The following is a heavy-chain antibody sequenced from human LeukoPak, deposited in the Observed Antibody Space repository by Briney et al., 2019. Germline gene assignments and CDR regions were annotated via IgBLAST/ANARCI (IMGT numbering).Heavy chain of an antibody. CDR1: GYDFITYW. J-gene: IGHJ3*02. Sequence: GESLKISCQTSGYDFITYWIGWVRQMPGKGLEWMGIIFPGDFDTKYSPSFLGQVTISADKSTGIAYLQWSSLKASDTAMYYCARHVDSYYYDSYGAFEIWGQGTMVTVSA. V-gene: IGHV5-51*01. D-gene: IGHD3-22*01. CDR3: ARHVDSYYYDSYGAFEI. CDR2: IFPGDFDT.